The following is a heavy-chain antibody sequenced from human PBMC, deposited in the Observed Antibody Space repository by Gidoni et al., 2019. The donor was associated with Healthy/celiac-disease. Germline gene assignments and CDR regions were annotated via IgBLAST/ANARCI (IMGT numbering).Heavy chain of an antibody. D-gene: IGHD3-10*01. CDR1: GFTFSTAW. V-gene: IGHV3-15*01. Sequence: EVQLVESGGGLVKPGGSLRLSCPASGFTFSTAWMGWVRQAPGKGLEWVGRIKSKTDGGTTDYAAPVKGRFTISRDDSKNTLYLQMNSLKTEDTAVYYCTTADPYYYGSGTYYWGQGTLVTVSS. J-gene: IGHJ4*02. CDR2: IKSKTDGGTT. CDR3: TTADPYYYGSGTYY.